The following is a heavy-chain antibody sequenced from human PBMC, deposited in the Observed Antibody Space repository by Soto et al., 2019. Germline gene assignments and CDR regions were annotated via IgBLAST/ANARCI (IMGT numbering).Heavy chain of an antibody. J-gene: IGHJ4*02. D-gene: IGHD3-22*01. CDR3: AHAYYYDSSGYSRLDY. CDR2: IIPIFGTA. V-gene: IGHV1-69*13. Sequence: SVKVSCKASGGTFSSYAISWVRQAPGQGLEWMGGIIPIFGTANYAQKFQGRVTITADESTSTAYMELSSLRSEDTAVYYCAHAYYYDSSGYSRLDYWGQGTLVTVSS. CDR1: GGTFSSYA.